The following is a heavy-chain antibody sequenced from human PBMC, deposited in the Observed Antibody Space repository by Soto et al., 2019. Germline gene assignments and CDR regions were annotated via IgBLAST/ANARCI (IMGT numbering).Heavy chain of an antibody. V-gene: IGHV4-31*03. J-gene: IGHJ5*02. CDR3: ARGGAHQYDSSGYLSP. CDR2: IYHSGST. CDR1: GGSISSGGYY. D-gene: IGHD3-22*01. Sequence: LSLTCTVSGGSISSGGYYWSWIRQHPGKGLEWIGYIYHSGSTYYNPSLKSRVTISVDTSKNQFSLKLSSVTAADTAVYYCARGGAHQYDSSGYLSPWGQGTLVTVSS.